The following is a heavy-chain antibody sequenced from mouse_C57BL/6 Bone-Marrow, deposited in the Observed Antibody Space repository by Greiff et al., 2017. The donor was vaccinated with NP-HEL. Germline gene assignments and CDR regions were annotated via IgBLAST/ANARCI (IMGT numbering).Heavy chain of an antibody. CDR2: IYPRSGNT. D-gene: IGHD1-1*02. CDR1: GYTFTSYG. Sequence: VKLMESGAELARPGASVKLSCKASGYTFTSYGISWVKQRTGQGLEWIGEIYPRSGNTYYNEKFKGKATLTADKSSSTAYMELRSLTSEDSAVYFCAIWRYHAWFAYWGQGTLVTVSA. CDR3: AIWRYHAWFAY. J-gene: IGHJ3*01. V-gene: IGHV1-81*01.